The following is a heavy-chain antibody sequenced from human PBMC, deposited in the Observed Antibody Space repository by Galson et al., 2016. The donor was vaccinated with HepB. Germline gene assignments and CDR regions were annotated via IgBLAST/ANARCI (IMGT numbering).Heavy chain of an antibody. D-gene: IGHD2-8*01. CDR2: FYSTEST. V-gene: IGHV4-4*07. CDR3: ARDGVWMGSMDV. Sequence: ETLSLTCTVSGGSIRGYFWSWIRQPAGKGLEWIGRFYSTESTGHFSSLGGRVTMSEDTSQNQFFLTLNSVTAADTAIYYCARDGVWMGSMDVWGQGTTVTVS. J-gene: IGHJ6*02. CDR1: GGSIRGYF.